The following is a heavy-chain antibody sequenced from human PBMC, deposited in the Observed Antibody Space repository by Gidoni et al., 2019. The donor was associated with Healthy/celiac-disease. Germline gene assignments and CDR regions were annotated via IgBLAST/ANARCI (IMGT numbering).Heavy chain of an antibody. D-gene: IGHD2-2*01. J-gene: IGHJ4*02. V-gene: IGHV3-21*01. CDR3: ARDGVVVVPAALGYYFDY. Sequence: EVQLVVSGGGLVKPGGSLSLSCAASGFTFSSYRMNWVRQAPGKGLEWVSSISSSSSYIYYADSVKDRFTISRDNAKNSLYLQMNSLRAEDTAVYYCARDGVVVVPAALGYYFDYWGQGTLVTVSS. CDR2: ISSSSSYI. CDR1: GFTFSSYR.